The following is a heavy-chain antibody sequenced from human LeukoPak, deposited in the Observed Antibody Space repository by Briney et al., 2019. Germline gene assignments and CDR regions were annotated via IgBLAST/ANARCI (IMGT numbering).Heavy chain of an antibody. CDR1: GYSISSGYY. J-gene: IGHJ6*03. CDR3: ARGWYYDSSGYPYYYYYYMDV. CDR2: IYHSGST. Sequence: SETLSLTCTVSGYSISSGYYWGWIRQPPGKGLEWIGSIYHSGSTYYNPSLKSRVTISVDTSKNQFSLKLSSVTAADTAVYYCARGWYYDSSGYPYYYYYYMDVWGKGTTVTISS. D-gene: IGHD3-22*01. V-gene: IGHV4-38-2*02.